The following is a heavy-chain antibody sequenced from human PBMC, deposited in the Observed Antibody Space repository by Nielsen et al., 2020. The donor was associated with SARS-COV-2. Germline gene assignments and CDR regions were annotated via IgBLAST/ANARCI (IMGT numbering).Heavy chain of an antibody. V-gene: IGHV3-30*02. Sequence: GESLKISCSASGFTFGSSGMHWVRQAPGKGLEWVSMMLYDGSYKYYGDSVRGRFTISRDNSRNTLHLQMNSLRVDNTAVYYCARNSDDYYDISGDHYRSYSFDHWGQGTLVTVSS. CDR2: MLYDGSYK. CDR3: ARNSDDYYDISGDHYRSYSFDH. J-gene: IGHJ4*02. D-gene: IGHD3-22*01. CDR1: GFTFGSSG.